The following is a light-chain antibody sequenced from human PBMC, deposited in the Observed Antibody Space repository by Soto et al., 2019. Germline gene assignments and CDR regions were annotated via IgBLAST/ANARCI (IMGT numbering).Light chain of an antibody. CDR2: SSS. Sequence: DIHVTQSPSSLSASVGDRVTLTCRRSQHVATYLNWYQQKSGRAPTLLIYSSSGLQPGVSPRFSGSRSGPDFTLTNSSLQSEDFAAYRCEQTYTVPPTFGRWTTV. CDR1: QHVATY. J-gene: IGKJ1*01. CDR3: EQTYTVPPT. V-gene: IGKV1-39*01.